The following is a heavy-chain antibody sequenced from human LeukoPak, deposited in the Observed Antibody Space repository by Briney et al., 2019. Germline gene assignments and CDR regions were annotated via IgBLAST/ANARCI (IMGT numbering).Heavy chain of an antibody. J-gene: IGHJ4*02. CDR3: ARGNIKFDY. V-gene: IGHV3-21*01. CDR2: ISSSSDYI. Sequence: GGSLRLSCAASGFTFSTYIMNWVRQAPGKGLEWVSSISSSSDYIYYVNSVKGRFTISRDNAKKSLYLQMNSLRAEDTAVYYCARGNIKFDYWGQGTLVAVSS. CDR1: GFTFSTYI.